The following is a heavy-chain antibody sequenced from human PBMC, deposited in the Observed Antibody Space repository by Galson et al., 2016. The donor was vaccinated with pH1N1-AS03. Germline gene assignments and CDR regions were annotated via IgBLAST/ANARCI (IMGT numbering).Heavy chain of an antibody. CDR1: GFIFSAYP. Sequence: SLRLSCAASGFIFSAYPMNWVRQAPGKGLEWVSFIGTSSTYIYYADSVKGRFTISRDNMKKSLYLQLNSLRAEDTALYYCIKGGAASADFFDIWGQGTMVTVSS. V-gene: IGHV3-21*04. J-gene: IGHJ3*02. CDR3: IKGGAASADFFDI. D-gene: IGHD3/OR15-3a*01. CDR2: IGTSSTYI.